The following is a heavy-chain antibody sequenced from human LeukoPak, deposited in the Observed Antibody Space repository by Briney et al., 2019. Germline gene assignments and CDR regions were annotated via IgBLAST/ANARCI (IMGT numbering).Heavy chain of an antibody. V-gene: IGHV4-59*01. CDR3: AAGYSSGWYSVEWFDP. Sequence: SETLSLTCTVSGGSISSYYWSWIRQPPGKGLEWIGYIYYTGSTNYNPSLKSRVTISVDTSKNQFSLKLSSVTAADTAVYYCAAGYSSGWYSVEWFDPWGQGTLVTVSS. J-gene: IGHJ5*02. D-gene: IGHD6-19*01. CDR1: GGSISSYY. CDR2: IYYTGST.